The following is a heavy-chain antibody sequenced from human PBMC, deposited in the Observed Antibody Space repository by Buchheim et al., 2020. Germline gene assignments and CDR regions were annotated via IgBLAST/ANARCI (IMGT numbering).Heavy chain of an antibody. Sequence: EVQLLESGGGLVQPGGSLRLSCAASGFTFSNYAMRWVRQAPGKGLEWVSAISGSGAHTYYADYVKGRLSISRDNSNNTLHLQLHSLRVEDTAVYYCAKGSAYGGREGYFDYWGQGTL. V-gene: IGHV3-23*01. CDR2: ISGSGAHT. CDR3: AKGSAYGGREGYFDY. CDR1: GFTFSNYA. D-gene: IGHD4-23*01. J-gene: IGHJ4*02.